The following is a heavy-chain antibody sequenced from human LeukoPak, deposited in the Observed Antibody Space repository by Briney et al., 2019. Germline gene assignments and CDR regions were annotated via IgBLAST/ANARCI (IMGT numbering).Heavy chain of an antibody. V-gene: IGHV3-21*01. J-gene: IGHJ4*02. Sequence: GGSLRLSCVASGFSFSSYSMNWVRQAPGKGLEWVSGIGDSGRSTYYADSVKGRFTISRDNAKSSLYLQMKSLRAEDTAVYYCARDYNLGQGTLVTVSS. CDR3: ARDYN. CDR2: IGDSGRST. CDR1: GFSFSSYS.